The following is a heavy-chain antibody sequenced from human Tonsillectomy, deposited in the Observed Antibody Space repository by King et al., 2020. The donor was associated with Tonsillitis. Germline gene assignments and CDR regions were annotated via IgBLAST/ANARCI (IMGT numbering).Heavy chain of an antibody. D-gene: IGHD1-26*01. V-gene: IGHV3-73*01. Sequence: VPLVESGGGLVQPVGSLKLSCAASGFTFSGSAMHWVRQASGKGLEWVGRIRSKANSYATAYAASVKGRFTISRDDSKNTAYLQMNSLKTEDTAVYYCSTTTPWAGYFDLWGRGTLVTVSS. CDR1: GFTFSGSA. J-gene: IGHJ2*01. CDR2: IRSKANSYAT. CDR3: STTTPWAGYFDL.